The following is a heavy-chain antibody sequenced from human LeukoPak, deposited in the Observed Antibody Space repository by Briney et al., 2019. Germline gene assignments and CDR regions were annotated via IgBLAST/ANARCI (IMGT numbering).Heavy chain of an antibody. V-gene: IGHV1-18*01. D-gene: IGHD3-22*01. CDR2: ISAYNGNT. J-gene: IGHJ3*02. Sequence: ASVKVSCTASGYTFTSYGISWVRQAPGQGLEWMGWISAYNGNTNYAQKLQGRVTMTTDTSTSTAYMELRSLRSDDTAVYYCARSESYYDSSGFDAFDIWGQGTMVTVSS. CDR3: ARSESYYDSSGFDAFDI. CDR1: GYTFTSYG.